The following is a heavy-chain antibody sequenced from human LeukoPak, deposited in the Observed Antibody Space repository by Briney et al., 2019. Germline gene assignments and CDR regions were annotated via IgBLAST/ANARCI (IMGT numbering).Heavy chain of an antibody. CDR3: ARLGATSGWYYFDY. D-gene: IGHD6-19*01. Sequence: PGGSLRLSCAASGFTFSSYEMNWVRQAPGKGLEWVSYITSSGSTIYYADSVEGRFTISRDNAKNSLYLQMNSLRAEDTAICYCARLGATSGWYYFDYWGQGTLVTVSS. CDR1: GFTFSSYE. V-gene: IGHV3-48*03. CDR2: ITSSGSTI. J-gene: IGHJ4*02.